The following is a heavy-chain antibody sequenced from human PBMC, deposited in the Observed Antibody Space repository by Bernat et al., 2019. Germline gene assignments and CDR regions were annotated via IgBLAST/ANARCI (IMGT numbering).Heavy chain of an antibody. CDR2: INHSGST. CDR1: GGSFSGYY. CDR3: ARGLRWPQYYFDY. J-gene: IGHJ4*02. D-gene: IGHD4-23*01. V-gene: IGHV4-34*01. Sequence: QVQLQQWGAGLLKPSETLSLTCAVYGGSFSGYYWSWIRQPPGKGLEWIGEINHSGSTNYNPSLKSRVTISVDTSKNQFSRKLSSVTAADTAVYYCARGLRWPQYYFDYWGQGTLVTVSS.